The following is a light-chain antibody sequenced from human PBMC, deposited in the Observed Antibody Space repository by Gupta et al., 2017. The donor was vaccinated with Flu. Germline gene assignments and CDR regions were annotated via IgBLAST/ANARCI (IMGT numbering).Light chain of an antibody. CDR2: GTS. V-gene: IGKV3-20*01. J-gene: IGKJ3*01. CDR3: QQYGSSPLT. Sequence: GTLSLSPGERATLSCRASQSISRNYLAWYQQKAGQAHRLLIYGTSSRATGIPDRFSGSGSGTDFTLTISRLEPEDFAVYYCQQYGSSPLTFGHGTKVDIK. CDR1: QSISRNY.